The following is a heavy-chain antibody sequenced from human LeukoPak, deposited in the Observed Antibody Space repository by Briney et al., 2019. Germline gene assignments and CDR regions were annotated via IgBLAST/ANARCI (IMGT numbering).Heavy chain of an antibody. D-gene: IGHD3-22*01. CDR1: GGSIRSGDYY. CDR2: IYYSGST. J-gene: IGHJ4*02. V-gene: IGHV4-30-4*08. CDR3: ARDYYDSSGYYDY. Sequence: SQTLSLTCTVSGGSIRSGDYYWSWIRQPPGKGLEWIGYIYYSGSTYYNPSLKSRVTISVDTSKNQFSLKLSSVTAADTAVYYCARDYYDSSGYYDYWGQGTLVTFFS.